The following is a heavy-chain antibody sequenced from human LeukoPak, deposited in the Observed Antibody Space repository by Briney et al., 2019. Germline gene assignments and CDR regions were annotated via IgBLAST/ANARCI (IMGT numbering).Heavy chain of an antibody. V-gene: IGHV1-2*02. D-gene: IGHD3-22*01. CDR2: INPNSGGT. Sequence: ASVKVSCKASGYTFTGYYMHCVREAPGQGLEWMGWINPNSGGTNYAQKFQGRVTMTRDTDISTAYMELSRLRSDDPAVYHCPRAAVWDYYDSSGPRGFDYWGQGTLVTVSS. CDR1: GYTFTGYY. J-gene: IGHJ4*02. CDR3: PRAAVWDYYDSSGPRGFDY.